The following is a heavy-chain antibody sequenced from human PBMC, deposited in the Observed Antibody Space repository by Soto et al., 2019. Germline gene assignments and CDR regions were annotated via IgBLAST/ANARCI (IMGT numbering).Heavy chain of an antibody. CDR1: GGTFSSYA. CDR3: ARGKVVVNREYNWFDP. Sequence: QVQLVQSGAEVKKPGSSVKVSCKASGGTFSSYAISWVRQAPGQGLEWMGGIIPIFGTANYAQKFQGRVTITADEATSTAYMELSSLRSEDTAVYYCARGKVVVNREYNWFDPWGQGTLVTVSS. CDR2: IIPIFGTA. V-gene: IGHV1-69*01. D-gene: IGHD2-15*01. J-gene: IGHJ5*02.